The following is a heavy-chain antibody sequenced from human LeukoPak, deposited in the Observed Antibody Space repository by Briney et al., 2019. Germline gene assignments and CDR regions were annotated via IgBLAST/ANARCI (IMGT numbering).Heavy chain of an antibody. V-gene: IGHV4-34*01. CDR3: ATTGSLGLLWFGELQLDY. Sequence: SETLSLTCAVYGGSFSGYYWSWIRQPPGKGLEWIGEINHSGSTNYNPSLKSRVTISVDTSKNQFSLKLSSVTAADTAVYYCATTGSLGLLWFGELQLDYWGQGTLVTVSS. CDR1: GGSFSGYY. J-gene: IGHJ4*02. CDR2: INHSGST. D-gene: IGHD3-10*01.